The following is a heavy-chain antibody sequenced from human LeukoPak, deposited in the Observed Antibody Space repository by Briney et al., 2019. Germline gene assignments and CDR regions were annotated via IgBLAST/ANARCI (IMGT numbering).Heavy chain of an antibody. J-gene: IGHJ4*02. V-gene: IGHV4-39*01. CDR1: GGSINTRSYF. CDR3: ARQRGSGWYHPHLF. Sequence: SETLSLTCSASGGSINTRSYFWGWIRQSPGKGMEWIASMYYSGTTYYNPSLKSRVTISVDTYKSQLSLKLSSVTAADTAVYYCARQRGSGWYHPHLFWGQGILVTVSS. D-gene: IGHD6-19*01. CDR2: MYYSGTT.